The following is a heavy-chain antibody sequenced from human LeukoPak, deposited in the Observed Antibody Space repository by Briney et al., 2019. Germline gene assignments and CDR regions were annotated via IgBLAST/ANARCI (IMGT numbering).Heavy chain of an antibody. V-gene: IGHV3-74*01. CDR1: GFTFSSYW. CDR2: INSAGSTT. CDR3: ASSYGSGRFDP. J-gene: IGHJ5*02. Sequence: GGSLRLSCAAPGFTFSSYWMHWVRQAPGKGLVWVSLINSAGSTTTYADSVKGRFTISRDNAKNTLYLQMNSLRAEDTAVYYCASSYGSGRFDPWGQGTLVTVSS. D-gene: IGHD3-10*01.